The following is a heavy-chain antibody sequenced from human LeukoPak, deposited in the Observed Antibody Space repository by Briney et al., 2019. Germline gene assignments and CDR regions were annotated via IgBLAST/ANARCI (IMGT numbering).Heavy chain of an antibody. V-gene: IGHV1-2*06. D-gene: IGHD3-22*01. Sequence: ASVKVSCKASGYTFTGYYMHWVRQAPGQGLEWMGRINPNSGVTNYAQKFQGRVTMTRDTSISTAYMELSRLRSDDTAVYYCARGFRAYYYDSSGYPGNFDYWGQGTLVTVSS. CDR1: GYTFTGYY. CDR2: INPNSGVT. CDR3: ARGFRAYYYDSSGYPGNFDY. J-gene: IGHJ4*02.